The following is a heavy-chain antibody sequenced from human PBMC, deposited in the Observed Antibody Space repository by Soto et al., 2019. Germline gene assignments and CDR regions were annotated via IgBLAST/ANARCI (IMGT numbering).Heavy chain of an antibody. CDR3: ARDIDRLQLGGNYYYVLDV. V-gene: IGHV1-69*12. Sequence: QVQLVQSGAEMKEPGSSVKVSCKTSGGTFSSSAISWLRQAPGQGLEWMGGIIPLFRTPDYAQKFQGRVTIAEDESTSTAYMELSSLSSEDTAVYYCARDIDRLQLGGNYYYVLDVWGQGTTITVPS. D-gene: IGHD4-4*01. CDR2: IIPLFRTP. J-gene: IGHJ6*02. CDR1: GGTFSSSA.